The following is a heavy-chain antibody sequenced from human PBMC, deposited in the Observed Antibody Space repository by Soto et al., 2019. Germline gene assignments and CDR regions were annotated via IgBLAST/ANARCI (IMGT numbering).Heavy chain of an antibody. Sequence: EVQLVESGGGLVQPGGSLRLSCAASGVTVSSNYMSWVRQAPGKGLEWVSVIYSGGSTYYADSVKGRFTISRDNSKNTLYLQMNSRRAEETAVYYWARRGYTYGGGSFDYWGQGDLGTSSS. CDR1: GVTVSSNY. J-gene: IGHJ4*02. CDR2: IYSGGST. D-gene: IGHD5-18*01. V-gene: IGHV3-66*04. CDR3: ARRGYTYGGGSFDY.